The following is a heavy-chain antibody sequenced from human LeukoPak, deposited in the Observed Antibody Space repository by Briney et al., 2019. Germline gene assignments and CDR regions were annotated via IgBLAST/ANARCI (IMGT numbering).Heavy chain of an antibody. J-gene: IGHJ3*02. CDR1: GYTFTRYG. D-gene: IGHD3-10*01. CDR3: ARDRPYYGSGSYYDAFDI. V-gene: IGHV1-18*04. CDR2: ISAYNGNT. Sequence: ASVKVSCKASGYTFTRYGISWVRQSPGQGLEWMGWISAYNGNTNYAQKLQGRVTMTTDTSTSTAYMELRSLRSDDTAVYYCARDRPYYGSGSYYDAFDIWGQATMVTVSS.